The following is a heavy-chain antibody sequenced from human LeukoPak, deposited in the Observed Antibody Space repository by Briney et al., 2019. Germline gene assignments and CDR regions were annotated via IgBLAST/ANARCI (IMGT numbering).Heavy chain of an antibody. CDR3: ARDHRYAFDN. D-gene: IGHD5-12*01. CDR2: IGISSGNT. Sequence: GGSLRLSCAASGFNFIDYSMNWVHQAPGKGLEWISYIGISSGNTKYADSVKGRFTISKDKARNSLYLQMNSLRVEDTAMYYCARDHRYAFDNWGHGTLVTVSS. V-gene: IGHV3-48*01. CDR1: GFNFIDYS. J-gene: IGHJ4*01.